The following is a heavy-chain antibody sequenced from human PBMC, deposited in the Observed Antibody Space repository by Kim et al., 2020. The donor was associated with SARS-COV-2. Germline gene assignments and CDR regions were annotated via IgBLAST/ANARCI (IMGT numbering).Heavy chain of an antibody. Sequence: DGSNTGHADSVKGRFTISRDNAENTLYMQMNSLRVEDTAVYYCIRDNGFDVWGQGTTVTVSS. V-gene: IGHV3-74*01. CDR2: DGSNT. J-gene: IGHJ6*02. CDR3: IRDNGFDV.